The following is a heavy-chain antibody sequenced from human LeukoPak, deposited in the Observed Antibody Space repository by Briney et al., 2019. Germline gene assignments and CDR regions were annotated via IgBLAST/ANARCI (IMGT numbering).Heavy chain of an antibody. D-gene: IGHD4-17*01. Sequence: GGSLRLSCAASGFTVSSNYMSWVRQAPGKGLEWVSVIYSGGSTYYADSVKGRFTISRDNSKNTLYLQMNSLRAEDTAVYYCARTYGDYASYHYYYYMDVWGKGTTVTVSS. J-gene: IGHJ6*03. CDR1: GFTVSSNY. V-gene: IGHV3-66*02. CDR3: ARTYGDYASYHYYYYMDV. CDR2: IYSGGST.